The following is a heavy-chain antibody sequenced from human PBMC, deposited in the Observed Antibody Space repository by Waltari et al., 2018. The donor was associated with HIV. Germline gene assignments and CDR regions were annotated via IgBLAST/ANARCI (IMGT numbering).Heavy chain of an antibody. J-gene: IGHJ4*02. D-gene: IGHD6-19*01. Sequence: QVQLVQSGAEVKKPGASVKVSCKASGSPFTSYAMHWVRQAPGQRLEWMGWINAGNGNTKYSQKFQGRVTITRDTSASTAYMELSSLRSEDTAVYYCARDLVSTAGTNYWGQGALVTVSS. CDR1: GSPFTSYA. CDR2: INAGNGNT. V-gene: IGHV1-3*01. CDR3: ARDLVSTAGTNY.